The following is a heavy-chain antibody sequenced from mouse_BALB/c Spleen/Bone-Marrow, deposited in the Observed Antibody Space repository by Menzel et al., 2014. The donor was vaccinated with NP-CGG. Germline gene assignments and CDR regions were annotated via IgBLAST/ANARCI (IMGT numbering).Heavy chain of an antibody. CDR2: ILPGSGRT. CDR3: TNTIGNAY. Sequence: QVQLKQSGAELMKPGASVKISCKATGYTLSSYWIEWVKQRPGHGLEWIGEILPGSGRTNYNEKFKGKATFTADTSSTTAYMQLSSLTSEDSAVYYCTNTIGNAYWGRGTLVTVSA. D-gene: IGHD2-1*01. V-gene: IGHV1-9*01. CDR1: GYTLSSYW. J-gene: IGHJ3*01.